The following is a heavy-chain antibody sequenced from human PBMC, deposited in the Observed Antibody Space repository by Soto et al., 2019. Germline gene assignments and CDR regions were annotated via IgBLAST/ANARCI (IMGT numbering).Heavy chain of an antibody. CDR3: TRRVTTVTNYYYYYGMDV. D-gene: IGHD4-4*01. V-gene: IGHV5-51*01. Sequence: GESLKISCKGSGYSFTSYWIGWVRQMPGKGLEWMGIIYPGDSDTRYSPSFQGQVTISADKSISTAYLQWSSLKASDTAMYYCTRRVTTVTNYYYYYGMDVWGQGTTVTVSS. CDR1: GYSFTSYW. J-gene: IGHJ6*02. CDR2: IYPGDSDT.